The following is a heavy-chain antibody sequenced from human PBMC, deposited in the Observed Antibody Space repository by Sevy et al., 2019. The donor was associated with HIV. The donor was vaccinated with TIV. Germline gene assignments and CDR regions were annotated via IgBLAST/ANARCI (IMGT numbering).Heavy chain of an antibody. CDR2: ISGSGGST. D-gene: IGHD3-22*01. V-gene: IGHV3-23*01. J-gene: IGHJ4*02. CDR1: GFTFSSYA. CDR3: AKDGSAYDSSGYYSFDY. Sequence: GGSLRLSCAASGFTFSSYAMSWVRQAPGKGLEWVSAISGSGGSTYYADSVKGRFTISRDNSKNPLYLQMNSLRAEDTAVYYCAKDGSAYDSSGYYSFDYWGQGTLVTVSS.